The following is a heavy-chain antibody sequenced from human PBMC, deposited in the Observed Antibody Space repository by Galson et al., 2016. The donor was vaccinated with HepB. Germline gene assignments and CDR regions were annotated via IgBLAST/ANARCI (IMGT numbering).Heavy chain of an antibody. CDR3: VKLPRFGVDS. V-gene: IGHV3-23*01. D-gene: IGHD3-10*01. CDR1: GFTFSNYA. J-gene: IGHJ4*02. CDR2: ITGSGGST. Sequence: SLRLSCAASGFTFSNYAVSWVRQAPGKGLEWVSLITGSGGSTYYADSVKGRFTISRDNSRNTLYLQMNSRSTEDTAVYYCVKLPRFGVDSWGQGTPVTVSS.